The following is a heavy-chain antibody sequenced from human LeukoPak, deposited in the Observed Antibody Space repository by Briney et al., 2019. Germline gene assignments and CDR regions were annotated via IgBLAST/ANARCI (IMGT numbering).Heavy chain of an antibody. D-gene: IGHD5-18*01. V-gene: IGHV6-1*01. Sequence: SQTLSLTFAISGDSVSSNSAAWNWIRQSPSRGLEWLGRTYYRSKWYNDYAVSVKTRITINPDTSKNQFSLQLNSVTPEDTAVYYCEKTETAMVTPWGQGHLVTVSS. J-gene: IGHJ5*02. CDR1: GDSVSSNSAA. CDR3: EKTETAMVTP. CDR2: TYYRSKWYN.